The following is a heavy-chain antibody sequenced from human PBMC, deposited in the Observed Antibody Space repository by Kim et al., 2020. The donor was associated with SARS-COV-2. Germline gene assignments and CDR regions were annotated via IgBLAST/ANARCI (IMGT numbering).Heavy chain of an antibody. D-gene: IGHD6-6*01. V-gene: IGHV4-34*01. CDR3: ARGRLSNIAARPNWFDP. CDR1: GGSFSGYY. J-gene: IGHJ5*02. CDR2: INHSGST. Sequence: SETLSLTCAVYGGSFSGYYWSWIRQPPGKGLEWIGEINHSGSTNYNPSLKSRVTISVDTSKNQFSLKLSSVTAADTAVYYCARGRLSNIAARPNWFDPWGQGTLVTVSS.